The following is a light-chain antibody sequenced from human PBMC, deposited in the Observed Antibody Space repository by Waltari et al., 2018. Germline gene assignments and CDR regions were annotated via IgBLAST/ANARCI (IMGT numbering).Light chain of an antibody. Sequence: EIVMTQSPATLSVSPGERITLSCKASQSIDNNFAWYQPKPGQAPRLLIYSASTRATDVPARFRGSWSGTEFTLTISSLQSEDCGVFYCQQYNRWPPLTFGGGTKVEIK. CDR2: SAS. V-gene: IGKV3-15*01. J-gene: IGKJ4*01. CDR1: QSIDNN. CDR3: QQYNRWPPLT.